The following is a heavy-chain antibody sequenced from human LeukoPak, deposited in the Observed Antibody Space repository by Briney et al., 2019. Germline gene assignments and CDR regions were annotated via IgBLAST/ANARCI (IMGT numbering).Heavy chain of an antibody. CDR2: IIPIFATT. D-gene: IGHD1-1*01. V-gene: IGHV1-69*13. CDR3: ARQLERRYYYYMDV. J-gene: IGHJ6*03. CDR1: GYTFTSYG. Sequence: ASVKVSCKASGYTFTSYGISWVRQAPGQGLEWMGGIIPIFATTNYAQKFQGRVTITADESTSTAYMELGSLRSEDTAVYYCARQLERRYYYYMDVWGKGTTVTVSS.